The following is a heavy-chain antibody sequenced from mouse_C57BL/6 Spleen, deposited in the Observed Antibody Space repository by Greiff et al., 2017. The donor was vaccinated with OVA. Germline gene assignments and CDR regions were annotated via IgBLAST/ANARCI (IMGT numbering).Heavy chain of an antibody. V-gene: IGHV5-16*01. D-gene: IGHD1-1*01. CDR2: INYDGSST. Sequence: EVKVVESEGGLVQPGSSMKLSCTASGFTFSDYYMAWVRQVPEKGLEWVANINYDGSSTYYLDSLKSRFIISRDNAKNILYLQMSSLKSEDTATYYCARADYYGSSFDVWGTGTTVTVSS. CDR3: ARADYYGSSFDV. CDR1: GFTFSDYY. J-gene: IGHJ1*03.